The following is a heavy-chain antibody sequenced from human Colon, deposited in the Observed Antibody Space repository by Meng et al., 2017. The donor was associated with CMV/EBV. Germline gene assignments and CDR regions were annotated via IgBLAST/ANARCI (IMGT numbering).Heavy chain of an antibody. D-gene: IGHD2-15*01. J-gene: IGHJ5*02. CDR3: ARSHVVPCDA. Sequence: GESLKISCAASGFSFSNHWMTWVRQAPGKGVEWVANIKEDGSEKYYVDSVKGRFTISRDNAQNSLFLHMNTLRAEDTAVYYCARSHVVPCDAWGQGTLVTVSS. CDR2: IKEDGSEK. CDR1: GFSFSNHW. V-gene: IGHV3-7*01.